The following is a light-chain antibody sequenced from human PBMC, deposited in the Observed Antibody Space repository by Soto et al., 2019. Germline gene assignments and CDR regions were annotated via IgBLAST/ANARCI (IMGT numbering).Light chain of an antibody. CDR2: DNN. CDR1: SSNIGDNY. CDR3: GTWDNSLNVVV. J-gene: IGLJ3*02. V-gene: IGLV1-51*01. Sequence: QSVLTQPPSVSAAPGQKVAISCSGSSSNIGDNYVSWYQCAPGTAPKLLIYDNNKRPSGIPDRFSGSKSGTSATLGITGLQNGDEADYYCGTWDNSLNVVVFGGGTKLTVL.